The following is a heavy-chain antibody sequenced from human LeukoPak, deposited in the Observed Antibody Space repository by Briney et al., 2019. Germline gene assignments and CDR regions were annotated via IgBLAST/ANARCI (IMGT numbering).Heavy chain of an antibody. D-gene: IGHD1-14*01. J-gene: IGHJ4*02. V-gene: IGHV3-30*03. Sequence: GGSLRLSCAASGFTFSNYGMHWVRQAPGKGLEWVAVISYDGSNKYYADSVKGRFTISRDNSKNTLYLQMNSLRAEDTAVYYCLTPAGWVNYWGQGTLVTVSS. CDR1: GFTFSNYG. CDR2: ISYDGSNK. CDR3: LTPAGWVNY.